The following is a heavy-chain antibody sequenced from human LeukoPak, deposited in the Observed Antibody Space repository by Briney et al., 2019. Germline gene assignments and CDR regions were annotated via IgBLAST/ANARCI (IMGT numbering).Heavy chain of an antibody. D-gene: IGHD6-13*01. CDR2: INPNSGGT. CDR1: GYTFTSYY. J-gene: IGHJ4*02. V-gene: IGHV1-2*06. CDR3: ARGYSSSLDLGY. Sequence: ASVKVSCKASGYTFTSYYVHWVRQAPGPGLEWMGRINPNSGGTNYAQKFQGRVTMTRDTSISTAYMELSRLRSDDTAVYFCARGYSSSLDLGYWGQGTLVTVSS.